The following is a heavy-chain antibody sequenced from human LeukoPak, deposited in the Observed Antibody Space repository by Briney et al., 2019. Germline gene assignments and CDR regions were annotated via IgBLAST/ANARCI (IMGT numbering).Heavy chain of an antibody. D-gene: IGHD4-23*01. V-gene: IGHV3-33*08. CDR3: AKGPVVTLDS. Sequence: GGSLRLSCAASTFTVFSNYMTWVRQAPGKGLEWVSVIWYDGSNKYYADSVKGRFTISRDNSKNTLYLQMNSLRVEDTAVYYCAKGPVVTLDSWGQGTLVTVSS. J-gene: IGHJ4*02. CDR2: IWYDGSNK. CDR1: TFTVFSNY.